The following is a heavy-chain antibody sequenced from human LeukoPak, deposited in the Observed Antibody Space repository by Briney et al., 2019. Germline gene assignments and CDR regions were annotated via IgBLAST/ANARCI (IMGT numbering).Heavy chain of an antibody. CDR1: GYTLTELS. CDR3: ATARTYYDKTFDY. V-gene: IGHV1-24*01. D-gene: IGHD3-22*01. Sequence: ASVNVSCKVSGYTLTELSMHWVRQAPGKGLEWMGGFDPEDGETIYAQRFQGRVTMTEDTSTDTAYMELSSLRSEDTAVYYCATARTYYDKTFDYWGQGTLVTVSS. J-gene: IGHJ4*02. CDR2: FDPEDGET.